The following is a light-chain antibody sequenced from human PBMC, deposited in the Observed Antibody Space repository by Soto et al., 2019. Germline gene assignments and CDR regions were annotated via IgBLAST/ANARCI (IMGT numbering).Light chain of an antibody. CDR1: SSDVGGYNY. CDR2: EVS. CDR3: GSYTSSSTPLWV. Sequence: QSALTQPASVSGSPGQSITISCTGTSSDVGGYNYVSWYQQHPGKAPKLMIYEVSNRPSGVSNRFSGSKSGNTASLTISGLQAEDEADYYCGSYTSSSTPLWVFGTGTKVTVL. V-gene: IGLV2-14*01. J-gene: IGLJ1*01.